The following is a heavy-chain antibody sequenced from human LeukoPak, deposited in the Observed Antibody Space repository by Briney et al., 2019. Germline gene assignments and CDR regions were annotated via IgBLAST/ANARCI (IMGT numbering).Heavy chain of an antibody. CDR3: ARGGRTTFYLDY. V-gene: IGHV4-39*07. Sequence: SETLSLTCSVSGASITSSNYSWGWLRQPPGKGLEWIGNIHFAGSAYSNPSLKSRVTISVDTSKNQFSLKLSSVTAADTAVYYCARGGRTTFYLDYWGQGTLVTVSS. J-gene: IGHJ4*02. CDR2: IHFAGSA. CDR1: GASITSSNYS. D-gene: IGHD4-11*01.